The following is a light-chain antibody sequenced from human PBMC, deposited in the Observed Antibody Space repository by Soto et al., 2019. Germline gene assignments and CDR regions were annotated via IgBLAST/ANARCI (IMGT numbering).Light chain of an antibody. V-gene: IGKV1-5*03. CDR2: KAS. CDR1: ESISSW. J-gene: IGKJ5*01. CDR3: HQYNSYSQFYT. Sequence: DVHMTQSPSTRSASVGGRGTIACRAIESISSWMAWYQQKPGKAPKLLLYKASSLDSGVPSRFSGSGCGTEFTLTISSLQLDAFATYFCHQYNSYSQFYTFGQGTRLEI.